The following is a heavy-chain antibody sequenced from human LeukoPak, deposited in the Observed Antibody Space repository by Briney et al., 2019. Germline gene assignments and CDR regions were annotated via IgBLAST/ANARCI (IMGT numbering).Heavy chain of an antibody. V-gene: IGHV4-61*02. Sequence: PSQTLSLTCTVSGGSISSGSYYWSWIRQPAGKGLDWIGRIYTSGSTNYNPSLKSRGTISVDTSKNQFSLKLSSVTAADTAVYYCAREKYYYDSSGYLRGRLYYYYYMDVWGKGTTVTISS. CDR3: AREKYYYDSSGYLRGRLYYYYYMDV. CDR2: IYTSGST. D-gene: IGHD3-22*01. J-gene: IGHJ6*03. CDR1: GGSISSGSYY.